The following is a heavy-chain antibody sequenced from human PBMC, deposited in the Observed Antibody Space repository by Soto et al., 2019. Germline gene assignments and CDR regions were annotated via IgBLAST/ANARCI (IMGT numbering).Heavy chain of an antibody. Sequence: EVQLLESGGGLVQPGGSLRLSCAASGFTFSTFAMTWVRQAPGKGLEWVSAISGSGDNTYYADSVKGRXXXXXXXXXXXXXXXXXXXRGXXTAVYHCAKGRGVLFYFDQWGXXT. V-gene: IGHV3-23*01. D-gene: IGHD1-26*01. J-gene: IGHJ4*01. CDR1: GFTFSTFA. CDR3: AKGRGVLFYFDQ. CDR2: ISGSGDNT.